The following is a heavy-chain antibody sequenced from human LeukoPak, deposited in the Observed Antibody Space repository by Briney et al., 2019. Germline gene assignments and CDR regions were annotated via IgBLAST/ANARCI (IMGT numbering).Heavy chain of an antibody. V-gene: IGHV3-23*01. Sequence: GGSLRLSCAASGFTFISYEMNWVRQAPGKGLEWVSAISGSGGSTYYADSVKGRFTISRDNSKDTLYLQMNSLRADDTAVYYCARDPPSATDYYKYFDYWGQGALVTVSS. CDR1: GFTFISYE. D-gene: IGHD3-9*01. J-gene: IGHJ4*02. CDR2: ISGSGGST. CDR3: ARDPPSATDYYKYFDY.